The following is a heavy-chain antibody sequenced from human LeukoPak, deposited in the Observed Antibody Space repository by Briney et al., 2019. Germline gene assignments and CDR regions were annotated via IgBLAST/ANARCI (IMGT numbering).Heavy chain of an antibody. Sequence: GGSLRLSCAASGFTFSNYAMSWVRQAPGKGLEWVSAISGSASSTYYADSVKGRFTISRDNSKNTLYLQMNSLRADDTAVYYCAKGVGYCSSTSCYYFDYWGQGTLVTVSS. CDR1: GFTFSNYA. CDR2: ISGSASST. D-gene: IGHD2-2*01. J-gene: IGHJ4*02. V-gene: IGHV3-23*01. CDR3: AKGVGYCSSTSCYYFDY.